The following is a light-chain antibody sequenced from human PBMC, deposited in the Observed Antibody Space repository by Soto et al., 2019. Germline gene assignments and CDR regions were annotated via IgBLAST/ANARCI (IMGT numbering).Light chain of an antibody. V-gene: IGLV4-69*01. CDR3: QSLGTGIQV. CDR2: INYDGTH. Sequence: QPVLTQSPSASASLGASVKLTCTLSSGYSTYAIAWHQQQSEKGPRFLMKINYDGTHSKGDGFFDRFSGSSSRAERHLTLSSLQSEDEADYYRQSLGTGIQVFGGGTKLTGL. J-gene: IGLJ2*01. CDR1: SGYSTYA.